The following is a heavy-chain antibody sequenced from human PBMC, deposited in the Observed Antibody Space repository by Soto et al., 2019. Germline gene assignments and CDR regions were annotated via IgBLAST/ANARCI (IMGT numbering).Heavy chain of an antibody. CDR1: GFTFSSYA. CDR2: ISYDGSNK. J-gene: IGHJ4*02. D-gene: IGHD6-19*01. Sequence: ESGGGVVQPGRSLRLSCAASGFTFSSYAMHWVRQAPGKGLEWVAVISYDGSNKYYADSVKGRFTISRDNSKNTLYLQMNSLRAEDTAVYYCARSIAVAGTRFDYWGQGTLVTVSS. CDR3: ARSIAVAGTRFDY. V-gene: IGHV3-30-3*01.